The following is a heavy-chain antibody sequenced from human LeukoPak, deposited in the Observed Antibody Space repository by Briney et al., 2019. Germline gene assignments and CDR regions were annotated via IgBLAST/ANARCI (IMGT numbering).Heavy chain of an antibody. V-gene: IGHV3-23*01. CDR1: GFTFSSYA. CDR3: AKSPYGGNAQYYFDY. J-gene: IGHJ4*02. CDR2: ISGSGGST. D-gene: IGHD4-23*01. Sequence: GGSLRLSCAASGFTFSSYAMSWVRKAPGKGLEWVSAISGSGGSTYYADSVKGRFTISRDNSKNTLYLQMNSLRAEDTAVYYCAKSPYGGNAQYYFDYWGQGTLVTVSS.